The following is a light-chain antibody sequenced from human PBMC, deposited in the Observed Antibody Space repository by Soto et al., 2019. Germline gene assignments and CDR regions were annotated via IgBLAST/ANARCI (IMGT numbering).Light chain of an antibody. Sequence: QSALTQPASLSGSPGQSITLSCSGTSNDIGVYNYVSWYQQHPGKAAKLIIYDVSNRASGVSNRFSGSKSGNTASLTISGLQAEDEADYYCSSYPSNTVLFGGGTKLTVL. CDR3: SSYPSNTVL. J-gene: IGLJ2*01. CDR2: DVS. V-gene: IGLV2-14*03. CDR1: SNDIGVYNY.